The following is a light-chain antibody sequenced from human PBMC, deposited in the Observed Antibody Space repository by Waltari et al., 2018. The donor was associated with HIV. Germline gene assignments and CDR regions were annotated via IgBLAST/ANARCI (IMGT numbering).Light chain of an antibody. CDR2: AAS. V-gene: IGKV1-39*01. CDR1: QSISSY. Sequence: DIRMTQSPSSLSASVGDRVTITCRASQSISSYLNWYQQKPGKAPKLLIYAASSLQSGVPSRLSGSGSGTDFTLIISSLQPEDFATYYCQQSYTTPHTFGQGTKLEI. J-gene: IGKJ2*01. CDR3: QQSYTTPHT.